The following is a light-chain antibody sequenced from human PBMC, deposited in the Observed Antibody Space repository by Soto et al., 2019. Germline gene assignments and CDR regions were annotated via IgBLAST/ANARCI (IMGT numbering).Light chain of an antibody. CDR3: QQYNSPTCT. V-gene: IGKV1-5*01. CDR2: DAS. Sequence: DIQMTQSPSTLSASVGDRVTITCRASQSISSWLAWYQQKPGKAPKLLIYDASSLGSGVPSRFSGSGSGTEFTLTISSLQPDDFATYYCQQYNSPTCTFGQGTKVEIK. CDR1: QSISSW. J-gene: IGKJ1*01.